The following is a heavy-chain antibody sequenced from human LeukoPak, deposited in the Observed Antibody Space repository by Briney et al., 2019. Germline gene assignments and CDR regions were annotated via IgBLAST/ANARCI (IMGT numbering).Heavy chain of an antibody. V-gene: IGHV3-48*02. D-gene: IGHD5-12*01. J-gene: IGHJ4*02. CDR2: ISSSDNTI. CDR3: ARAMRSGYDY. CDR1: GFTFSSYG. Sequence: GGSLRLSCAASGFTFSSYGMNWVRQVRQAPGKGLEWLSYISSSDNTIYYADSVKGRFTISRDNAKNSLYLHMNGLRDEDTAVYYCARAMRSGYDYWGRGTLVTVSS.